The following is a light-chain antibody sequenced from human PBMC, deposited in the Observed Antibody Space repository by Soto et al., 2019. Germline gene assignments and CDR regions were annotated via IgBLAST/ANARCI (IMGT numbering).Light chain of an antibody. Sequence: EIVLTQSPGTLSLSPGERATLSCRARQSVSSSYLAWYQQKPGQAPRLLIYGASSRATGIPDRFRGSGCGTDFTLTISRLETEDFVVYYCHQYDNSPLTLGGGTQVQIK. V-gene: IGKV3-20*01. CDR3: HQYDNSPLT. CDR2: GAS. J-gene: IGKJ4*01. CDR1: QSVSSSY.